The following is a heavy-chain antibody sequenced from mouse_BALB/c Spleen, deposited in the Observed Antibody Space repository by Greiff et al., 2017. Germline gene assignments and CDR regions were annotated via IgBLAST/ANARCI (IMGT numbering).Heavy chain of an antibody. CDR3: ARRDDYDGDWYFDV. V-gene: IGHV1-54*01. CDR2: INTGSGGT. CDR1: GYAFTNYL. J-gene: IGHJ1*01. D-gene: IGHD2-4*01. Sequence: QVQLQQSGAELVRPGTSVKVSCKASGYAFTNYLIEWVKQRPGQGLEWIGVINTGSGGTNYNEKFKGKATLTADKSSSTAYMQLSSLTSDDSAVYFCARRDDYDGDWYFDVWGAGTTVTVSS.